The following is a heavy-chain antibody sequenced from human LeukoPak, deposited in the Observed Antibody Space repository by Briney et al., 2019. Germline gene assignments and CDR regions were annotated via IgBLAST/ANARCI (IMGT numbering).Heavy chain of an antibody. CDR2: IYHSGNT. V-gene: IGHV4-38-2*01. D-gene: IGHD3-10*01. J-gene: IGHJ4*02. Sequence: SETLSLTCAVSDYSISSGYYWGWIRQPPGKGLEWIGSIYHSGNTYYNPSLKSRVTISVDTSKNQFSLKLSSVTAADTAVYYFARHDYDSGSLYYTYWGQGTLVTVSS. CDR3: ARHDYDSGSLYYTY. CDR1: DYSISSGYY.